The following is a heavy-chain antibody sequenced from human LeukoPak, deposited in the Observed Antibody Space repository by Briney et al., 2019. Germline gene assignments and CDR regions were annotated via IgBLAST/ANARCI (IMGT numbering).Heavy chain of an antibody. V-gene: IGHV4-59*08. CDR1: GDSMSGYY. D-gene: IGHD6-6*01. CDR2: IYYSGST. Sequence: SETLSLTCSVSGDSMSGYYWSWIRQPPGKGLEWIGYIYYSGSTNYNPSLKSRVTISVDTSKNQFSLKLSSVTAADTAVYYCARHVGSSNYYYYGMDVWGQGTTVTVSS. CDR3: ARHVGSSNYYYYGMDV. J-gene: IGHJ6*02.